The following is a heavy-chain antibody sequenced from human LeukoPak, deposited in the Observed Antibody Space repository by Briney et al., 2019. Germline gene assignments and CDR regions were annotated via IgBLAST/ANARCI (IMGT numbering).Heavy chain of an antibody. D-gene: IGHD3-22*01. CDR1: GFTFSNYS. Sequence: PGGSLRLSCAASGFTFSNYSMNWVRQAPGKGLEWVSSISSSSSYIYYADSVKGRFTISRDNAKNSLYLQMNSLRAEDTAVYYCARDYTMIRYYFDYWGQGTLVTVSS. J-gene: IGHJ4*02. V-gene: IGHV3-21*01. CDR3: ARDYTMIRYYFDY. CDR2: ISSSSSYI.